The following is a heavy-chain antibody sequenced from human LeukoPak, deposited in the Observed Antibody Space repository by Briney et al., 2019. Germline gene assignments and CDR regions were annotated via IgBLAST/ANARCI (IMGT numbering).Heavy chain of an antibody. J-gene: IGHJ4*02. D-gene: IGHD2-21*02. CDR2: ISGNGGIT. CDR1: GFTFSNYG. V-gene: IGHV3-23*01. Sequence: GGSLRLSCAASGFTFSNYGMNWVRQAPGKGLEWVLGISGNGGITYNADSVEGRFTISRGNSKNTLYLEMNSLRAEDTAVYYCAKSDCGGDCYLLDYWGQGTLVTVSS. CDR3: AKSDCGGDCYLLDY.